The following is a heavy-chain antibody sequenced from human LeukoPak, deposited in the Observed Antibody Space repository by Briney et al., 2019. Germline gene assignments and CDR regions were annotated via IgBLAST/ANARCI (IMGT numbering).Heavy chain of an antibody. J-gene: IGHJ4*02. V-gene: IGHV4-4*02. CDR2: IYHSGST. CDR1: GGSISSSNW. D-gene: IGHD3-10*01. CDR3: ASLYGSGFSFDY. Sequence: SETLSLTCAVSGGSISSSNWWSWVRQPPGKGLEWIGEIYHSGSTNYNPSLKSRVTISVDTSKNQFSLKLSSVTAADTAMYYCASLYGSGFSFDYWGQGTLVTVSS.